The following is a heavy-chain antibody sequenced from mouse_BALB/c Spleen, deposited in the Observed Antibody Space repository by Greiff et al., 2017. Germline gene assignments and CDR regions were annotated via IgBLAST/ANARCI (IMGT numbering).Heavy chain of an antibody. V-gene: IGHV5-6-5*01. D-gene: IGHD2-2*01. CDR1: GFTFSSYA. Sequence: EVKVVESGGGLVKPGGSLKLSCAASGFTFSSYAMSWVRQTPEKRLEWVASISSGGSTYYPDSVKGGFTISRDNARNILYLQMSSLRSEDTAMYYCARVGVTRGAMDDWGEGTSVTVAS. CDR2: ISSGGST. CDR3: ARVGVTRGAMDD. J-gene: IGHJ4*01.